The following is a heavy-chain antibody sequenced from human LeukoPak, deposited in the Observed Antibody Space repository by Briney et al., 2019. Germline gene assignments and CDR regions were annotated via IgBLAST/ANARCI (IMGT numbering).Heavy chain of an antibody. CDR2: ISYDGSNK. D-gene: IGHD3-3*01. CDR3: ARDDYDFWGGYLNYYYYYYMDV. CDR1: GFTFSSYG. Sequence: PGGSLRLSCAASGFTFSSYGMHWVRQAPGRGLEWVALISYDGSNKYYADSVKGRFTISRDKAKNSLYLQMNSLRAEDTAVYYCARDDYDFWGGYLNYYYYYYMDVWGKGTTVTVSS. J-gene: IGHJ6*03. V-gene: IGHV3-30*03.